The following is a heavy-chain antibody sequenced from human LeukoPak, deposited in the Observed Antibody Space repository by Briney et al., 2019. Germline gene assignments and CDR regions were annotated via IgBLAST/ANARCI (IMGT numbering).Heavy chain of an antibody. J-gene: IGHJ4*02. V-gene: IGHV3-7*01. CDR2: IKGDESAK. Sequence: GGSLRLSCAASGFTFSTYWMAWLRQAPGKGLEWVANIKGDESAKHQADSVKGRFTISRDNAQNSVYLQMSSLRGEDTAVYYCARDVGGSLDYWGQGTLVTVSS. CDR1: GFTFSTYW. CDR3: ARDVGGSLDY. D-gene: IGHD1-26*01.